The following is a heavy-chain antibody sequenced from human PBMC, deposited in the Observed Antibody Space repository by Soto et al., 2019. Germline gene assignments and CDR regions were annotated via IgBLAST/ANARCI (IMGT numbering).Heavy chain of an antibody. CDR3: TKDLNEYSSGWGDY. CDR2: IKSDGSIT. V-gene: IGHV3-74*01. CDR1: GFTFSTYW. J-gene: IGHJ4*02. Sequence: EVQLVESGGGLVQPGGSLRLSCAASGFTFSTYWMHWVRQAPGKGLVWVSRIKSDGSITSYADSVKGRFTISRDNAKSRLYLQMKSLRADDTAVYYCTKDLNEYSSGWGDYWGQGILVTVSS. D-gene: IGHD6-19*01.